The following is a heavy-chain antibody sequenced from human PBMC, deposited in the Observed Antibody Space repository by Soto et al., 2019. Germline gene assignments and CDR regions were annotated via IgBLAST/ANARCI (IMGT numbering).Heavy chain of an antibody. V-gene: IGHV3-23*01. J-gene: IGHJ4*02. CDR3: AKNGLDNSPSAIDS. CDR2: ITGSGRDT. D-gene: IGHD1-1*01. Sequence: GGSLRLSCTASGFTFRNNVLSWVRQAPGKGLDWVSGITGSGRDTYYADSVKGRFTISRDNSKNMVFLQMNSLRAEDTALYYCAKNGLDNSPSAIDSWGPGTLVTVSS. CDR1: GFTFRNNV.